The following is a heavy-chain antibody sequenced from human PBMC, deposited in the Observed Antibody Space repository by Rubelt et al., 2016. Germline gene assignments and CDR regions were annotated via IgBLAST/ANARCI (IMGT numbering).Heavy chain of an antibody. Sequence: QVQLVQSGAEVKKPGASVKVSCKASGYTFTSYAMHWVRQAPGQRLEWMGWINAGNGNTKYSQKFQGRVTITRDTSASTAYMELSSLRSEDTAVYYCARDQYCSGGSCYSGLFDYWGQGTLVTVSS. CDR1: GYTFTSYA. D-gene: IGHD2-15*01. J-gene: IGHJ4*02. V-gene: IGHV1-3*01. CDR2: INAGNGNT. CDR3: ARDQYCSGGSCYSGLFDY.